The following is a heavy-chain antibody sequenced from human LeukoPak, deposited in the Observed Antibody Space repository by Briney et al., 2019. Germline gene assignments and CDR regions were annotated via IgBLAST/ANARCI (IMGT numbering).Heavy chain of an antibody. CDR1: GGSFSGYY. J-gene: IGHJ5*02. Sequence: SETLSLTCAVYGGSFSGYYWSWIRQPPGKGLEWIGEINHSGRTNYNPSLKSRVTISVDTSKNQFSLKLSSVTAADTAVYYCARVNTLIRGIGWFDPWGQGILVTVSS. CDR2: INHSGRT. D-gene: IGHD3-10*01. V-gene: IGHV4-34*01. CDR3: ARVNTLIRGIGWFDP.